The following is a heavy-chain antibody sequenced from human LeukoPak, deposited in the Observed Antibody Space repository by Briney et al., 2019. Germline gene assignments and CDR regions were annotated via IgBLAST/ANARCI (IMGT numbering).Heavy chain of an antibody. CDR2: IYYSGST. Sequence: PSETLSLTCTVSGDSISSSGYYWGWIRQPPGKGLEWIGSIYYSGSTYYNPSLKSRVTISVDTSKNQFSLKLSSVTAADTAVYYCARVDMVRGVRGYYYYMDVWGKGTTVTISS. V-gene: IGHV4-39*07. CDR3: ARVDMVRGVRGYYYYMDV. J-gene: IGHJ6*03. CDR1: GDSISSSGYY. D-gene: IGHD3-10*01.